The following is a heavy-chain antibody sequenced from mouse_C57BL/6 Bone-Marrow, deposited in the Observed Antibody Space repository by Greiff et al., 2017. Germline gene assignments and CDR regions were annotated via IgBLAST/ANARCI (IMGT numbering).Heavy chain of an antibody. CDR3: ARWLIYYGYEGFAY. CDR2: INPGSGGT. Sequence: QVQLQQSGAELVRPGTSVKVSCKASGYAFTNYLIEWVKQRPGQGLEWIGVINPGSGGTNYNEKFKGKATLTADKSSSTAYMQLSSLTSEDSAVYFCARWLIYYGYEGFAYWGQGTLVTVSA. D-gene: IGHD2-2*01. CDR1: GYAFTNYL. J-gene: IGHJ3*01. V-gene: IGHV1-54*01.